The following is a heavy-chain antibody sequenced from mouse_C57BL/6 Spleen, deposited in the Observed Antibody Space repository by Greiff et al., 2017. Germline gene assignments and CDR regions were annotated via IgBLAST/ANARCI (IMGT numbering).Heavy chain of an antibody. CDR1: GFNIKNTY. CDR2: IDPANGNT. Sequence: VQLQQSVAELVRPGASVKLSCTASGFNIKNTYMHWVKQRPEQGLEWIGRIDPANGNTKYAPKFQGKATITADTSSNTAYLQLSSLTSEDTALYYCARAITTVVATNYYAMDYWGQGTSVTVSS. CDR3: ARAITTVVATNYYAMDY. V-gene: IGHV14-3*01. D-gene: IGHD1-1*01. J-gene: IGHJ4*01.